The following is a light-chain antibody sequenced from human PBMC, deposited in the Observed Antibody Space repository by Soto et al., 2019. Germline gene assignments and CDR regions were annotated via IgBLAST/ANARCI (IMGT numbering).Light chain of an antibody. J-gene: IGLJ1*01. CDR3: QSYDSSLSGPCV. V-gene: IGLV1-40*01. Sequence: QSVLTQPPSVSGAPGQGVTISCTGSSSNIGAGYDVHWYQQLPGTAPKLLIYGNSNRPSGVPDRFSGSKSGTSASLAITGLQAEDEADYYCQSYDSSLSGPCVFGTGTKVTVL. CDR2: GNS. CDR1: SSNIGAGYD.